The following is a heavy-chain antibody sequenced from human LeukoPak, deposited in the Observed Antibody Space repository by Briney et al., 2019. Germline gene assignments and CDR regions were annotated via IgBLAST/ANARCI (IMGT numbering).Heavy chain of an antibody. CDR2: ISSSSSYI. V-gene: IGHV3-21*01. CDR1: GFTFSSYS. D-gene: IGHD3-16*01. Sequence: GGSLRLPCAASGFTFSSYSMNWVRQAPGKGLEGVSSISSSSSYIYYADSVKGRFTISRDNAKNSLYLQMNSLRAEDTAVYYCARVSGGQFDPWGQGTLVTVSS. CDR3: ARVSGGQFDP. J-gene: IGHJ5*02.